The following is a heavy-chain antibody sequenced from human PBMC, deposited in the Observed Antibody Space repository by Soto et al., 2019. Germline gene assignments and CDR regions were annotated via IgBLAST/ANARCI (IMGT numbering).Heavy chain of an antibody. Sequence: PSETLSLTCTVSGESISRYYRSLIRQPPGKGLEWIGYIYYSGSTNYNPSLKSRVTISVDTSKNQFSLKLSSVTAADTAVYYCARAYRDIVVVPAALYWFDPWGQGTLVTVSS. CDR1: GESISRYY. D-gene: IGHD2-2*01. CDR2: IYYSGST. J-gene: IGHJ5*02. V-gene: IGHV4-59*01. CDR3: ARAYRDIVVVPAALYWFDP.